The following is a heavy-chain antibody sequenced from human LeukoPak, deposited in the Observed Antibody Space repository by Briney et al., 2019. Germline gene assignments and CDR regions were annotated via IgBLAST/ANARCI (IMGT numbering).Heavy chain of an antibody. J-gene: IGHJ4*02. Sequence: KPGGSLRLSCAASGFTFSDYYMSWIRQAPGKGLEWVSYISSSGSTIYYADSVKGRFTISRDNAKNSLYLQTNSLRAEDTAVYYCASRYGSGSYYPFDYWGQGTLVTVSS. CDR3: ASRYGSGSYYPFDY. V-gene: IGHV3-11*01. D-gene: IGHD3-10*01. CDR2: ISSSGSTI. CDR1: GFTFSDYY.